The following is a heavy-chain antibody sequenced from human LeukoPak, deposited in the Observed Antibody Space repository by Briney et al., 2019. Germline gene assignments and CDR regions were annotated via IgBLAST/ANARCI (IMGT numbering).Heavy chain of an antibody. CDR1: GYTFTSYG. CDR2: ISVYNGNT. CDR3: ARVYCSSTSCYWFDP. V-gene: IGHV1-18*01. D-gene: IGHD2-2*01. J-gene: IGHJ5*02. Sequence: ASVKVSCKASGYTFTSYGISWVRQAPGQGLEWMGWISVYNGNTNYAQKLQGRVTMTTDTSTSTAYMELRSLRSDDTAVYYCARVYCSSTSCYWFDPWGQGTLVTVSS.